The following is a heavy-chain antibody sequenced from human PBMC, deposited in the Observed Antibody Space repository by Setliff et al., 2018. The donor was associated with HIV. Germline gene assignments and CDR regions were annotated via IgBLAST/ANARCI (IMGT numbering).Heavy chain of an antibody. Sequence: RLSCAASGFTFSSYSMNWVRQAPGKGLEWVSFISSTSSYIYYADSVKGRFTISRDNAKNSLYLQMNSLRAEDTAVYYCARDQGNYVPLGYYYGMDVWGQGTTVTVSS. CDR2: ISSTSSYI. CDR1: GFTFSSYS. CDR3: ARDQGNYVPLGYYYGMDV. D-gene: IGHD1-7*01. V-gene: IGHV3-21*01. J-gene: IGHJ6*02.